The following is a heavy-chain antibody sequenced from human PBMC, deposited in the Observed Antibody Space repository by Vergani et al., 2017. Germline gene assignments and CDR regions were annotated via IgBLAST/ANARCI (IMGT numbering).Heavy chain of an antibody. CDR1: GFTFDDYA. V-gene: IGHV3-9*01. J-gene: IGHJ5*02. D-gene: IGHD6-6*01. CDR2: ISWNSGSI. Sequence: EVQLVESGGGLVQPGRSLRLSCAASGFTFDDYAMHWVRQAPGKGLEWVSGISWNSGSIGYADSVKGRFTISRDNAKNSLYLQMNSLRAEDTALYYCAKDIVSYLSSSEPLGQGTLVTVSS. CDR3: AKDIVSYLSSSEP.